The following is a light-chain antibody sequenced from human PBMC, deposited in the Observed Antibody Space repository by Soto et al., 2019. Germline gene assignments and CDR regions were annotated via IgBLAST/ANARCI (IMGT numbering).Light chain of an antibody. J-gene: IGLJ1*01. Sequence: QSALTQPPSASGSPGQSVTISCTGTSGDIGGYDYVSWYQQHPGKAPKLMIYEVTKRPLGVPDRFSGSKSGNTASLTVSGLQAEDEADYYRSSYAGSNNPYVFGPGTKVTVL. CDR3: SSYAGSNNPYV. CDR1: SGDIGGYDY. CDR2: EVT. V-gene: IGLV2-8*01.